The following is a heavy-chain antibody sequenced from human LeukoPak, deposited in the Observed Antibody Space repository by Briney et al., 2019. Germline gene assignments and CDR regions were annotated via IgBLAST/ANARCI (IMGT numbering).Heavy chain of an antibody. CDR1: GFTFSTYG. D-gene: IGHD3-22*01. J-gene: IGHJ4*02. CDR3: GRDLFMIVVPGQNVLDY. Sequence: GGSLRLSCAASGFTFSTYGMHWVRQAPGKGLEWVAVIWYDGSNKYYADSVKGRFTISRDNSKDTLYLQMNSLRAEDTAVYYCGRDLFMIVVPGQNVLDYWGQGTLVTVSS. V-gene: IGHV3-33*01. CDR2: IWYDGSNK.